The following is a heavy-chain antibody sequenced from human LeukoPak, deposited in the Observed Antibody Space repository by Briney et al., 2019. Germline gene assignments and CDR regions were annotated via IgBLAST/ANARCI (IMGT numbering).Heavy chain of an antibody. D-gene: IGHD6-13*01. CDR1: GGTFSSYA. V-gene: IGHV1-69*05. CDR2: IIPIFGTA. J-gene: IGHJ3*02. CDR3: ASIIAAAGSYAFDI. Sequence: SVKVSCKASGGTFSSYAISWVRQAPGQGLEWMGGIIPIFGTANYAQKFQGRVTITTDESTSTAYMELSSLRPEDTAVYYCASIIAAAGSYAFDIWGQGTMVTVSS.